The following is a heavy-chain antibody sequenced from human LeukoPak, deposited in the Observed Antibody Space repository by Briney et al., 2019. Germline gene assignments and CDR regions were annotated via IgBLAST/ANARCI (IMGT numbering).Heavy chain of an antibody. CDR3: ATINGRYSSSWSMGRGYYCYYGMDV. CDR1: GFTFSSYE. CDR2: ISSSGSTI. D-gene: IGHD6-13*01. V-gene: IGHV3-48*03. J-gene: IGHJ6*02. Sequence: GGSLRLSCAASGFTFSSYEMNWVRQAPGKGLEWVSYISSSGSTIYYADSVKGRFTISRDNAKNSLYLQMNSLRAEDTAVYHCATINGRYSSSWSMGRGYYCYYGMDVWGQGTTVTVSS.